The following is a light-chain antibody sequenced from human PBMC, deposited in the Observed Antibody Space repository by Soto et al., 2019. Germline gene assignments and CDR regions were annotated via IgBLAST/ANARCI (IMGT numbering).Light chain of an antibody. CDR1: SSDVGGYNY. CDR2: DVS. V-gene: IGLV2-14*01. CDR3: TSYTSTSPLVV. J-gene: IGLJ2*01. Sequence: QSALTQPASVSGSPGQSITISCTGTSSDVGGYNYVSWYQQHPGKAPKLMIYDVSNRPSGVSNRFSGSKSGNTASLTISGLQAEDEADYYSTSYTSTSPLVVFGGGPKLPFL.